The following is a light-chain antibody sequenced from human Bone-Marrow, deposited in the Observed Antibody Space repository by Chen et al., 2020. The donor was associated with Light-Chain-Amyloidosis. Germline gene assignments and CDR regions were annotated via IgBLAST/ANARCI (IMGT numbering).Light chain of an antibody. J-gene: IGKJ4*01. Sequence: ETVMTQSPATLSVSPGERVTLSYSASQSVGSNLAWYQQKPGQAPRLLFYGASTRATGIPARFSGSGSGTEFTLTISSMQSEDFAVYHCQQYNKWPLLTFGGGTRVEI. CDR1: QSVGSN. CDR3: QQYNKWPLLT. V-gene: IGKV3-15*01. CDR2: GAS.